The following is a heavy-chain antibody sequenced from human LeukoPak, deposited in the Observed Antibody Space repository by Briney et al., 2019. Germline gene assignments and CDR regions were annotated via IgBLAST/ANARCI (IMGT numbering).Heavy chain of an antibody. V-gene: IGHV3-43D*03. CDR2: INWDGGGT. J-gene: IGHJ4*02. D-gene: IGHD5-18*01. Sequence: GGSLRLSCAASGFTFDDYAMHWVRQAPGKGLEWVSLINWDGGGTFYADSVKGRFTISRDNSKNSLYPQMNSLRAEDTALYYCAKDRGGYKYGSYYFDYWGQGTLVTVSS. CDR3: AKDRGGYKYGSYYFDY. CDR1: GFTFDDYA.